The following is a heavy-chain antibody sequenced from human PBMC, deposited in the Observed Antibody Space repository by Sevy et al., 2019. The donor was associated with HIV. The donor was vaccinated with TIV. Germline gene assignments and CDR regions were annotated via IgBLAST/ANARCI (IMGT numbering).Heavy chain of an antibody. J-gene: IGHJ6*02. CDR1: GGSISSYY. Sequence: SETLSLTCTVSGGSISSYYWSWIRQPAGKGLEWIGHIYTSGSTNYNPSLKSRVTMSVDTSKNQFSLKLSSVTAADTAVYYCARDLTTGRGWKYYYGMDVWGQGTTVTVSS. CDR2: IYTSGST. D-gene: IGHD4-17*01. V-gene: IGHV4-4*07. CDR3: ARDLTTGRGWKYYYGMDV.